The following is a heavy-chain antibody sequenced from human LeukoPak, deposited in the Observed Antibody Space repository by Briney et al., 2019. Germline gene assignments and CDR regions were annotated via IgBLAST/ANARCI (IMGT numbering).Heavy chain of an antibody. Sequence: SETLSLTCTVSGGSISSYYGSWIRQPAGRGLEWIGRIQTSGSTNYNPSLKSRVTMSVDTSKNKFSLKVNSVTAADTAVYYCARVGSGWSFDYWGQGTLVTVSS. CDR2: IQTSGST. J-gene: IGHJ4*02. V-gene: IGHV4-4*07. CDR1: GGSISSYY. CDR3: ARVGSGWSFDY. D-gene: IGHD6-19*01.